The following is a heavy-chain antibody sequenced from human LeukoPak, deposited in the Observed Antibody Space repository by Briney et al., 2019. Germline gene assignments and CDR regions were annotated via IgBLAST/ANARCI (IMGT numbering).Heavy chain of an antibody. CDR1: GYSISSGYF. J-gene: IGHJ6*03. V-gene: IGHV4-38-2*02. CDR2: IYHSGST. Sequence: SETLSLTCTVSGYSISSGYFWGWIRQPPGKGLEWIGTIYHSGSTYYNPSLKSRVTISLDTSKNQFSLKLSSVTAADTAVYYCARAASGSYRHYYMDVWGKGTTVTISS. D-gene: IGHD1-26*01. CDR3: ARAASGSYRHYYMDV.